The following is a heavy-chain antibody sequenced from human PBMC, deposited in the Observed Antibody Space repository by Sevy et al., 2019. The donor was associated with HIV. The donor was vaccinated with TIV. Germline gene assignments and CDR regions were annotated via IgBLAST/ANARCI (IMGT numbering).Heavy chain of an antibody. J-gene: IGHJ4*02. CDR1: GFTFGDYA. CDR2: LKSKADGGTV. Sequence: GGSLRLSCTTSGFTFGDYAMNWVRQAPGKGLEWVAFLKSKADGGTVDHAASVKGRFTISRDDSKSIAYLQMNDLKTEVSGVYYCTRWKGLQSIFDYWGQGALVTVSS. CDR3: TRWKGLQSIFDY. D-gene: IGHD1-1*01. V-gene: IGHV3-49*04.